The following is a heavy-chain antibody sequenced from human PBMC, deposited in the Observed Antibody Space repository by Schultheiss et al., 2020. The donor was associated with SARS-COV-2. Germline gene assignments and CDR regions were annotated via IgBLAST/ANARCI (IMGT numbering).Heavy chain of an antibody. V-gene: IGHV4-59*08. D-gene: IGHD5-24*01. Sequence: SQTLSLTCTVSGGSISSYYWSWIRQPPGKGLEWIGYIYYSGSTNYNPSLKSRVTMSVDTSKNQFSLKLTSVTAADTAVYYCARLRDFNWFDLWGQGTLVTVSS. J-gene: IGHJ5*02. CDR3: ARLRDFNWFDL. CDR2: IYYSGST. CDR1: GGSISSYY.